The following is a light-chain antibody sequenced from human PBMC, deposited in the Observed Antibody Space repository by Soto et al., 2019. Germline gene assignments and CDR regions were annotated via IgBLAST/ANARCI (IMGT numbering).Light chain of an antibody. CDR3: QQRSNWPPLIT. CDR2: DAS. Sequence: EIVLTQSPATRSLSPGERATLSCRASQTFSSHLAWYQQKPGQAPRLLIYDASKRATGIPARFSGRGSGTDFTLTISSLEPEDFTVYYCQQRSNWPPLITFGQGTRLEIK. J-gene: IGKJ5*01. V-gene: IGKV3-11*01. CDR1: QTFSSH.